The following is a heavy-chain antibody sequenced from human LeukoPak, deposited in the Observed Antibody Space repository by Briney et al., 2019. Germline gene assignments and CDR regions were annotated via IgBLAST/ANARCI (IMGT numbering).Heavy chain of an antibody. V-gene: IGHV4-39*07. CDR2: IYYSGST. CDR1: GGSISSSSYY. Sequence: SETLSLTCTVSGGSISSSSYYWGWIRQPPGKGLEWIGSIYYSGSTYYNPSLKSRVTISVDTSKNQFSLKLSSVTAADTAVYYCAGYSTSWDYWGQGTLVTVSS. J-gene: IGHJ4*02. CDR3: AGYSTSWDY. D-gene: IGHD2-2*01.